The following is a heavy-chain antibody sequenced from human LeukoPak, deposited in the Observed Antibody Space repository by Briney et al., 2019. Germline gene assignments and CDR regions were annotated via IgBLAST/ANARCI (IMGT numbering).Heavy chain of an antibody. J-gene: IGHJ4*02. V-gene: IGHV3-23*01. CDR2: INGSGGST. CDR1: GFAFSSYA. CDR3: AKARDYVWGSSDY. D-gene: IGHD3-16*01. Sequence: PGGSLRLSCAASGFAFSSYAMSWVRQAPGKGLEWVSAINGSGGSTYYADSVKGRFTISRDNSKNTLYLQMNSLRAEDTAVYYCAKARDYVWGSSDYWGQGTLVTVSS.